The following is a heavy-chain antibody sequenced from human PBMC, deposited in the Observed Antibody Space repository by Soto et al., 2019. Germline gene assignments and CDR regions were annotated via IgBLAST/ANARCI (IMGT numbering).Heavy chain of an antibody. CDR1: GGTFSSYA. V-gene: IGHV1-69*13. CDR3: ARGSITIFGVVINYYGMDV. CDR2: IIPIFGTA. Sequence: SVKVSCKASGGTFSSYAISWVRQAPGQGLEWMGGIIPIFGTANYAQKFQGRVTITADGSTSTAYMELSSLRSEDTAVYYCARGSITIFGVVINYYGMDVWGQGTTVTVSS. J-gene: IGHJ6*02. D-gene: IGHD3-3*01.